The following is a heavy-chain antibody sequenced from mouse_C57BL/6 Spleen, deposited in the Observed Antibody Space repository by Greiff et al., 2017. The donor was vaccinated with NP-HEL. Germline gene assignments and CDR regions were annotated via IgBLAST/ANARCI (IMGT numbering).Heavy chain of an antibody. V-gene: IGHV5-4*01. CDR1: GFTFSSYA. J-gene: IGHJ4*01. D-gene: IGHD3-2*02. Sequence: DVKLVESGGGLVKPGGSLKLSCAASGFTFSSYAMSWVRQTPEKRLEWVATISDGGSYTYYPDNVKGRFTISRDNAKNNLYLQMSHLKSEDTAMYYCARDTIQDYAMDYWGQGTSVTVSS. CDR2: ISDGGSYT. CDR3: ARDTIQDYAMDY.